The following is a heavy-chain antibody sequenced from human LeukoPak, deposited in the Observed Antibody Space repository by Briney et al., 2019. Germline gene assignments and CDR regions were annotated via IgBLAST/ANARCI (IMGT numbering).Heavy chain of an antibody. V-gene: IGHV4-34*01. CDR2: INHSGST. J-gene: IGHJ4*02. CDR1: GGSFSGYY. CDR3: ARGTLADY. Sequence: PSETLSLTCAVYGGSFSGYYWSWIRQPPGKGLEWIGEINHSGSTNYNPSLKSRVTISVDTSKNQFSLKLSSVTAADTAVHYCARGTLADYWGQGTLVTVSS.